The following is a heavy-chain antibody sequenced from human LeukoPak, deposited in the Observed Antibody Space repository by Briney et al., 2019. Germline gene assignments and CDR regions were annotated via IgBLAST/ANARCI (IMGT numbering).Heavy chain of an antibody. CDR3: ARGGPNSSGWRIDY. V-gene: IGHV4-59*01. CDR2: IYHSVDT. D-gene: IGHD6-19*01. Sequence: PSETLSLTCTVSGGSISSYYWSWTRQPPGKGLEWIGYIYHSVDTKYNASLKSRVTISVDTSKSQFSLKLSSVTAADTAVYYCARGGPNSSGWRIDYWGQGTLVTVSS. J-gene: IGHJ4*02. CDR1: GGSISSYY.